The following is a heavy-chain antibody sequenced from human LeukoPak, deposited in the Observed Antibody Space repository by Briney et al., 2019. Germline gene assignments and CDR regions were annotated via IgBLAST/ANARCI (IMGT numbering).Heavy chain of an antibody. CDR2: INPDSGGT. CDR3: ATHEPTNNYDRSGYGNAFDI. V-gene: IGHV1-2*02. J-gene: IGHJ3*02. Sequence: ASVKVSCKTSGYTFTGYSMHWVRQAPGQGLEWMGWINPDSGGTNYAQKFQGRVTMTRDTSIRTAYMELSRLRSDDTAVYYCATHEPTNNYDRSGYGNAFDIWGQGTMVTVSS. D-gene: IGHD3-22*01. CDR1: GYTFTGYS.